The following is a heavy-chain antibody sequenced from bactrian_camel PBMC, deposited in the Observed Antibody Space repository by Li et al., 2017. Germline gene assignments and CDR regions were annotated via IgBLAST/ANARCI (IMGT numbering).Heavy chain of an antibody. CDR3: AARAYCPDTATMTRPGLYEY. J-gene: IGHJ4*01. Sequence: VQLVESGGDSVQAGGSLRLSCSVSGYIISDPCMGWFRQAPGKERETVAAKYTALGISYYADSAKGRFTISQDNAKSTVYLQMTSLKPEDTAMYYCAARAYCPDTATMTRPGLYEYWGQGTQVTVS. D-gene: IGHD4*01. CDR1: GYIISDPC. V-gene: IGHV3S54*01. CDR2: KYTALGIS.